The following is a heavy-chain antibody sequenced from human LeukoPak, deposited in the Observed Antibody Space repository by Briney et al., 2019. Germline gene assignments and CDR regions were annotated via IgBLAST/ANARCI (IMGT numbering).Heavy chain of an antibody. J-gene: IGHJ6*02. CDR3: ARDGPSEDIVVVVAAPDYYYGMDV. V-gene: IGHV3-21*01. CDR1: GFTFSSYS. Sequence: PGGSLRLSCAASGFTFSSYSMNWVRQAPGKGLEWVSSISSSNNYIYYADSVKGRFTISRDYAKNSLYLQMNSLRAEDTAVYYCARDGPSEDIVVVVAAPDYYYGMDVWGQGTTVTVSS. D-gene: IGHD2-15*01. CDR2: ISSSNNYI.